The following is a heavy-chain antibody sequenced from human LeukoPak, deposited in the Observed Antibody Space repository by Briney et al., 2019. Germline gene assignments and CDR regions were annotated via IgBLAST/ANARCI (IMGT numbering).Heavy chain of an antibody. Sequence: KSGGSLRLSCVVSGXPFSDFYVNWIRQAPGKGLEWISYISSSSSYTDHAESVKGRFTISRDNAKSALYLQMNDLRVEDTAVYYCAAGTAADYWGQGTLVIVSS. J-gene: IGHJ4*02. D-gene: IGHD6-13*01. V-gene: IGHV3-11*03. CDR1: GXPFSDFY. CDR3: AAGTAADY. CDR2: ISSSSSYT.